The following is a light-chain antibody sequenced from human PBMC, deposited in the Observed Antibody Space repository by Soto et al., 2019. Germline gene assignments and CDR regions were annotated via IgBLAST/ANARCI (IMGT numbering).Light chain of an antibody. Sequence: DVVMTQTPLSLSVDPGQPASICWRSSQSVVHSDGIAYFSWFQQRPGRSPRRLIYKVSNRDSGVPARFSGSGSGTDFALKISRVEAEDVGVYYCMQGTHWPITFGQGTRLEIK. CDR3: MQGTHWPIT. J-gene: IGKJ5*01. V-gene: IGKV2-30*02. CDR2: KVS. CDR1: QSVVHSDGIAY.